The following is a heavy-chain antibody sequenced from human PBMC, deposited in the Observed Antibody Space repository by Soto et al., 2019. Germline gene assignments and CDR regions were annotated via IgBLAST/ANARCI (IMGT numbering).Heavy chain of an antibody. CDR3: AKGTNYVGVFDA. CDR2: ISGGGIT. Sequence: GGSLRLSCAASGFTFSSYAMSWVRQASGKGLEWVSVISGGGITHYANSVKGRFTISRDNSKNTVYLQMSTLRAEDTALYYCAKGTNYVGVFDAWGQGTLVIVSS. CDR1: GFTFSSYA. J-gene: IGHJ5*02. V-gene: IGHV3-23*01. D-gene: IGHD2-8*01.